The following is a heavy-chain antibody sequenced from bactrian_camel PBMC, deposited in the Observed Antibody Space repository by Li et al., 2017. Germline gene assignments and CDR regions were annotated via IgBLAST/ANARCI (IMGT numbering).Heavy chain of an antibody. CDR3: VKGARAWAAGTYFGY. J-gene: IGHJ6*01. CDR1: GFTFSSYD. V-gene: IGHV3S40*01. Sequence: VQLVESGGGLVQPGGSLTLSCSASGFTFSSYDMSWARQAPGKGLECVSSINWGGDTTAFANSVKGRFTISRDNAKNTVYLQMNSLKSEDTALYYCVKGARAWAAGTYFGYWGQGTQVTVS. CDR2: INWGGDTT. D-gene: IGHD6*01.